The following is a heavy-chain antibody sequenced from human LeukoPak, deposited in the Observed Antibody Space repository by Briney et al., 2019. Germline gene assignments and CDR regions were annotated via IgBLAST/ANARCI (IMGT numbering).Heavy chain of an antibody. CDR3: AKDQGGGHCSFDY. CDR2: ITYDGSDK. Sequence: GGSLRLPCAASEFALSRNNMHWVRQAPGKGLECVSFITYDGSDKNNVESVNGRSTIYINNSKNTYFVQMNSQADNQRDLYYFAKDQGGGHCSFDYWGQGTLVTVSS. D-gene: IGHD2-21*02. V-gene: IGHV3-30*02. CDR1: EFALSRNN. J-gene: IGHJ4*02.